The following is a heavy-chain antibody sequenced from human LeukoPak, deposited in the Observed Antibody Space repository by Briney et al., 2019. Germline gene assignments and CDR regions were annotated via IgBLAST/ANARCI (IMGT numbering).Heavy chain of an antibody. D-gene: IGHD2-2*01. Sequence: PSETLSLTCTVSGGSISSYYWSWIRQPPGKGLEWIGYIYYSGSTNYNPSLKSRVTISVDTSKNQFSLKLSSVTAADTAVYYCAREGPVVVPAARSFDIWGQGTMVTVSS. CDR2: IYYSGST. J-gene: IGHJ3*02. CDR3: AREGPVVVPAARSFDI. V-gene: IGHV4-59*12. CDR1: GGSISSYY.